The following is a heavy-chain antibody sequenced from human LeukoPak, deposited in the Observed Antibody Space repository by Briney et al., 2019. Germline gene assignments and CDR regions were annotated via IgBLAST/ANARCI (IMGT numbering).Heavy chain of an antibody. CDR1: GFTFNTYC. V-gene: IGHV3-7*01. Sequence: GGSLRLSCAASGFTFNTYCMTWVRQAPGKGLEWVANINQDGSEKYYVDSVKGRLTISRDNAKNSLYLQMNSLRAEDTAVYYCARDVSGTGGKDYWGQGTLVTVSS. CDR2: INQDGSEK. J-gene: IGHJ4*02. D-gene: IGHD1-1*01. CDR3: ARDVSGTGGKDY.